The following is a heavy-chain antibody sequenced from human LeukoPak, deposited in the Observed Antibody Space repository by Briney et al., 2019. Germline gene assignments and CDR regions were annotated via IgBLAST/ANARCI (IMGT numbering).Heavy chain of an antibody. CDR1: GMTFKNYW. V-gene: IGHV3-23*01. CDR3: AKALRKYYYDSSGYYYGRD. CDR2: ISGSGGST. J-gene: IGHJ4*02. Sequence: GGSLRLSCAVSGMTFKNYWMSWVRQAPGKGLEWVSAISGSGGSTYYADSVKGRFTISRDNSKNTLYLQMNSLRAEDTAVYYCAKALRKYYYDSSGYYYGRDWGQGTLVTVSS. D-gene: IGHD3-22*01.